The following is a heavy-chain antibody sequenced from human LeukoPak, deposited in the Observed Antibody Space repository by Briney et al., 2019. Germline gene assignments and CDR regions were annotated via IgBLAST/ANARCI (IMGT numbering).Heavy chain of an antibody. V-gene: IGHV3-30-3*01. J-gene: IGHJ1*01. CDR3: ARDLGPHAAEYFQH. Sequence: GRSLRLSCAASGFTFSSYAMHWVRQAPGKGLEWVAVISYDGSNKYYADSVKGRFTISRDNSKNTLYLQMNSLRAEDTAVYYCARDLGPHAAEYFQHWGQGTLVTVSS. D-gene: IGHD2-2*01. CDR2: ISYDGSNK. CDR1: GFTFSSYA.